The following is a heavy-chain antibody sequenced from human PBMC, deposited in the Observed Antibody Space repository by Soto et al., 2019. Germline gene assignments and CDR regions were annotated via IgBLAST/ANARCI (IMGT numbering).Heavy chain of an antibody. CDR1: GYSFTSYW. CDR2: IYPGDSDT. Sequence: ESLKISCKGSGYSFTSYWIGWVRQMPGKGLEWMGIIYPGDSDTRYSPSFQGQVTISADKSISTAYLQWSSLKASDTAMYYCARHRPDYGWGSYRPRDGMDVWGQGTKVTVSS. CDR3: ARHRPDYGWGSYRPRDGMDV. V-gene: IGHV5-51*01. D-gene: IGHD3-16*02. J-gene: IGHJ6*02.